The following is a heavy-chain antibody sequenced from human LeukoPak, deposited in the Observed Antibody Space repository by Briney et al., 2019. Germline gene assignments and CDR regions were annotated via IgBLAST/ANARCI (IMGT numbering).Heavy chain of an antibody. CDR1: GGSFSGYY. J-gene: IGHJ4*02. Sequence: PSETLSLTCAVYGGSFSGYYWSWIRQPPGKGLEWIGEINHSGSTNYNPSLESRVTISVDTSKNQFSLKLSSVTAADTAVYYCARGITMVRGVIASTDYWGQGTLVTVSS. CDR3: ARGITMVRGVIASTDY. CDR2: INHSGST. V-gene: IGHV4-34*01. D-gene: IGHD3-10*01.